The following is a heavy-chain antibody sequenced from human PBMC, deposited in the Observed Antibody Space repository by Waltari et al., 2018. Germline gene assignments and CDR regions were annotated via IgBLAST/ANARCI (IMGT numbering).Heavy chain of an antibody. V-gene: IGHV4-31*03. D-gene: IGHD3-22*01. J-gene: IGHJ4*02. CDR3: ARGSLWDYDSSIDY. Sequence: QVQLQESGPGLVKPSQTLSLTCTVSGGSISSGGYYWSWIRQHPGKGLEWIGYIYYSGSTYYNPSLKSRVTISVDTSKNQFSLKLSSVTAADTAVYYCARGSLWDYDSSIDYWGQGTLVTVSS. CDR1: GGSISSGGYY. CDR2: IYYSGST.